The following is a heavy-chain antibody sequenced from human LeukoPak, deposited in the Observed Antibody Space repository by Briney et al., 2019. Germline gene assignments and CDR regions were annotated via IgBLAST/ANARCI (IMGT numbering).Heavy chain of an antibody. D-gene: IGHD1-26*01. V-gene: IGHV4-34*01. CDR2: INHSGST. CDR1: GGSFSGYY. CDR3: ARGGIMAVSSDFDY. Sequence: SETLSLTCAVYGGSFSGYYWSWIRQPPGKGLEWIGEINHSGSTNYNPSLKSRVTISVDTSKSQFSLKLSSVTAADTAVYYCARGGIMAVSSDFDYWGQGTLVTVSS. J-gene: IGHJ4*02.